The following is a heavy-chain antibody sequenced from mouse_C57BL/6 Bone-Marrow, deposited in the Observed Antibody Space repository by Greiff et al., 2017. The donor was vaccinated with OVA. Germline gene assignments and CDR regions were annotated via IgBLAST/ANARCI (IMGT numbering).Heavy chain of an antibody. J-gene: IGHJ2*01. CDR2: ISDGGSYT. CDR3: ARDRDSSGYNFDY. D-gene: IGHD3-2*02. V-gene: IGHV5-4*01. CDR1: GFTFSSYA. Sequence: EVQRVESGGGLVKPGGSLKLSCAASGFTFSSYAMSWVRQTPEKGLEWVATISDGGSYTYYPDNVKGRFTISRDNATNNLYLQMSQLKSEDTAMDYCARDRDSSGYNFDYWGQGTTLTVSS.